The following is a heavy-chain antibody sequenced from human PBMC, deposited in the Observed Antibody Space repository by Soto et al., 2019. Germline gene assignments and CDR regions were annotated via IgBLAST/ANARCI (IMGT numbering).Heavy chain of an antibody. Sequence: PVGSLKISCNGSGYSFTTYWIAWVGQMPGKGLEWVGIIYPGDSDTRYSPSFEGHVTISVDKSISTAFLQWNSLKASDNAIYYCARHSTSAPKDYWGQGTLVTVSS. CDR3: ARHSTSAPKDY. CDR1: GYSFTTYW. J-gene: IGHJ4*01. V-gene: IGHV5-51*01. CDR2: IYPGDSDT. D-gene: IGHD3-10*01.